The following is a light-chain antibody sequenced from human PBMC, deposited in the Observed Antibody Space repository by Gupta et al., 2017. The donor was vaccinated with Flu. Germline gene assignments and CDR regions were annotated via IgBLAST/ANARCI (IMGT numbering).Light chain of an antibody. CDR2: DAS. V-gene: IGKV3-11*01. J-gene: IGKJ5*01. CDR3: QQRADWPPIT. Sequence: EIVLTQSPATLSLSPGERATLSCRASQSVSNYLAWYQQKPGQAPRLLIYDASNRATGIPARFSGSGCGTDFTLTISSLDPEDFAVYYCQQRADWPPITFGQGTRLEIK. CDR1: QSVSNY.